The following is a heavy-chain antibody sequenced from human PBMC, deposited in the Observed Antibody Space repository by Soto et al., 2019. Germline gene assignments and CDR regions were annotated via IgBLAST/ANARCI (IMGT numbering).Heavy chain of an antibody. CDR2: VTWNSVAT. Sequence: EVQLVESGEGLVQPGRSLRLSCTASGFIFDNHAMQWVRHAPGKGLVWVAGVTWNSVATGYADSVKGRFTISRYNAKNSLYLQMNTLIAEDTAVYFCVKEGGMKYFDFWGRGTVVTVSS. J-gene: IGHJ2*01. V-gene: IGHV3-9*01. CDR1: GFIFDNHA. CDR3: VKEGGMKYFDF. D-gene: IGHD3-16*01.